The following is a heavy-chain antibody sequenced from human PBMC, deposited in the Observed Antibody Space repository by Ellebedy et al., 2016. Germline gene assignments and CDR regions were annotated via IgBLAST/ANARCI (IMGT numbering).Heavy chain of an antibody. CDR1: GGSISSSSYY. CDR3: ARQRAVDFYDASGFYSDYFDY. Sequence: SETLSLTCTVSGGSISSSSYYWSWIRQPPGKGLEWIATRYYSGNTYSSPSLESRVTLSIDTSKNQFSLKLTSVTAADTAMYYCARQRAVDFYDASGFYSDYFDYWGQGALVTVSS. CDR2: RYYSGNT. V-gene: IGHV4-39*01. D-gene: IGHD3-22*01. J-gene: IGHJ4*02.